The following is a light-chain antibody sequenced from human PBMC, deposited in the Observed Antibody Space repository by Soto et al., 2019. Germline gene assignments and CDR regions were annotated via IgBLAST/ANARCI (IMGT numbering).Light chain of an antibody. J-gene: IGLJ2*01. V-gene: IGLV4-69*01. CDR3: QTWGSGIVV. CDR1: SGHSSYA. Sequence: VLTQWPSASASLGASVKLTCTLSSGHSSYAIAWHQQQPEKGPRYLMKLNSDGSHNKGDGIPDRFSGSSSGAERYLTISSLQSEDEADYYCQTWGSGIVVFGGGTKLTVL. CDR2: LNSDGSH.